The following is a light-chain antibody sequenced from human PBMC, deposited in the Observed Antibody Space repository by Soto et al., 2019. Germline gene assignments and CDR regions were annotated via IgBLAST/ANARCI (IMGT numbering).Light chain of an antibody. CDR3: QKYNSGPPVT. Sequence: DIQMTQSPSSLSASVGDRVTITCRASQGISNYSAWYQQKPGQVPKLLIYAASTLQSGAPSRFSGSGSGTDFTLTSSSLQPEYVGSYYCQKYNSGPPVTFGPGTKVDI. CDR1: QGISNY. CDR2: AAS. J-gene: IGKJ3*01. V-gene: IGKV1-27*01.